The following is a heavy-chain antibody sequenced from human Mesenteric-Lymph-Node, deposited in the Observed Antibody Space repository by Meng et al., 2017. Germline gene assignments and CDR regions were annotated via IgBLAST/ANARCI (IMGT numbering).Heavy chain of an antibody. Sequence: SETLSLTCTVSGDSIRSNDWNWIRQPAGEGLEWIGRIYPNGNTNYNPSLRSRVTIAIDTSNNQFSLKLSSVTAADTAVYYCARVGYTGYDLNYFDYWGQGTLVTVSS. D-gene: IGHD5-12*01. V-gene: IGHV4-4*07. J-gene: IGHJ4*02. CDR1: GDSIRSND. CDR2: IYPNGNT. CDR3: ARVGYTGYDLNYFDY.